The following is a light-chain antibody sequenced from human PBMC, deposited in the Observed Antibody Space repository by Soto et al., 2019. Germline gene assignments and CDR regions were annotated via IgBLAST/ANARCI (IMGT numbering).Light chain of an antibody. V-gene: IGKV1-5*01. CDR2: DAC. CDR3: LQYSSHSWT. CDR1: RSISDW. Sequence: DIQMTQSPSSLSPSVGDRVTIACRASRSISDWLAWYQQKPGTAPELLFFDACNVKSGVSSRCSGSGSGTEFTITISRLQPDDVATYYCLQYSSHSWTFGQGTKVDIK. J-gene: IGKJ1*01.